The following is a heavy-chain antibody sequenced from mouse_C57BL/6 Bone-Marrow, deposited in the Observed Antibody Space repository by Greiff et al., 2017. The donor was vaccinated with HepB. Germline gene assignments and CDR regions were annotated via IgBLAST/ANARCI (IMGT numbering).Heavy chain of an antibody. CDR3: AREMGFAY. CDR1: GYSITSGYY. J-gene: IGHJ3*01. V-gene: IGHV3-6*01. Sequence: EVKVEESGPGLVKPSQSLSLTCSVTGYSITSGYYWNWIRQFPGNKLEWMGYISYDGSNNYNPSLKNRISITRDTSKNQFFLKLNSVTTEDTATYYCAREMGFAYWGQGTLVTVSA. CDR2: ISYDGSN. D-gene: IGHD2-3*01.